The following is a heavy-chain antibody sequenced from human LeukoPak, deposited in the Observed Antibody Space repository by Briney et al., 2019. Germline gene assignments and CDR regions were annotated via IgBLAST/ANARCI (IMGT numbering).Heavy chain of an antibody. CDR2: ISSSSSYI. J-gene: IGHJ4*02. V-gene: IGHV3-21*01. CDR1: GFTFSSYS. D-gene: IGHD1-1*01. CDR3: AREDWNDERTADY. Sequence: GGSLRLSCAASGFTFSSYSMNWVRQAPGKGLEWVSSISSSSSYIYYADSVKGRFTISRDNAKNSLYLQMNSLRAEDTAVYYCAREDWNDERTADYWGQGTLVTVSS.